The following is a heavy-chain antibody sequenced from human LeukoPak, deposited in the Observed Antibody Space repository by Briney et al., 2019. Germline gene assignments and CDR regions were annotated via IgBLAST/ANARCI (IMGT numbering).Heavy chain of an antibody. CDR3: ARENLREFRIYYYYGMDV. V-gene: IGHV4-30-4*01. D-gene: IGHD3-16*01. CDR1: GGSISSGDYS. Sequence: PSQTLSLTCTVSGGSISSGDYSWSWIRQPPGKGLEWIGYIYYSGSTYYNPSLKSRVTISVDTSKNQFSLKLSSVTAADTAVYYCARENLREFRIYYYYGMDVWGQGTTVTVSS. CDR2: IYYSGST. J-gene: IGHJ6*02.